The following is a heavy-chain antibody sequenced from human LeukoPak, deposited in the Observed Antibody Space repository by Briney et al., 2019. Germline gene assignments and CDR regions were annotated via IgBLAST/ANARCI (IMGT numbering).Heavy chain of an antibody. D-gene: IGHD3-3*01. J-gene: IGHJ5*02. Sequence: SETLSLTCTVSGGSLSSGDYYWRWIRQPPGKGLEWIGYIYYSGSTYYNPSLKSRVTISVDTSKNQFSLKLSSVTAADTAVYYCARAWPVFGVAPRFDPWGQGTLVTVSS. CDR2: IYYSGST. CDR1: GGSLSSGDYY. CDR3: ARAWPVFGVAPRFDP. V-gene: IGHV4-30-4*01.